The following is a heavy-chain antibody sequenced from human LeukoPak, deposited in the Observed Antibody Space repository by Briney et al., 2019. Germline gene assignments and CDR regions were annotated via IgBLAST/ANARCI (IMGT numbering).Heavy chain of an antibody. J-gene: IGHJ4*02. CDR3: ARSSGRIWFGDY. V-gene: IGHV1-46*01. D-gene: IGHD3-10*01. Sequence: ASVKVSCKASGYTFTSYYMHWVRQAPGQGLEWMGIINPSGGSTSYAQKFQGRVTMTRDTSTSTVYMDLSSLRSEDTAVYYSARSSGRIWFGDYWGQGTLVTVSS. CDR1: GYTFTSYY. CDR2: INPSGGST.